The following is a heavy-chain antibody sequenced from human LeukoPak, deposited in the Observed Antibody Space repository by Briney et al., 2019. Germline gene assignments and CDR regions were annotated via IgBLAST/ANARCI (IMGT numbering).Heavy chain of an antibody. V-gene: IGHV4-4*02. CDR1: GGSMSSTKW. J-gene: IGHJ4*02. CDR3: ARGRQGLQRYPFDY. Sequence: SETLSLTCAVSGGSMSSTKWWSWVRQPPGKGLEWIGEIYHSGSTNYNPSLKSRITISVDTSKNQFSLKLSSVTAADTAVYYCARGRQGLQRYPFDYWGQGTLVTVSS. CDR2: IYHSGST. D-gene: IGHD6-25*01.